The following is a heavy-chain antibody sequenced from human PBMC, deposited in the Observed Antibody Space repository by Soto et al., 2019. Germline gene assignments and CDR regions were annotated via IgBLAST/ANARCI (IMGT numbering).Heavy chain of an antibody. CDR3: ASHYDFWSGSSIGGWFDP. J-gene: IGHJ5*02. Sequence: SETLSLTCTVSGVSISSYYWSWIRQPPGKGLEWIGYIYYSGSTNYNPSLKSRVTISVDTSKNQFSLKLSSVTAADTAVYYCASHYDFWSGSSIGGWFDPWGQGTLVTVSS. CDR2: IYYSGST. CDR1: GVSISSYY. V-gene: IGHV4-59*01. D-gene: IGHD3-3*01.